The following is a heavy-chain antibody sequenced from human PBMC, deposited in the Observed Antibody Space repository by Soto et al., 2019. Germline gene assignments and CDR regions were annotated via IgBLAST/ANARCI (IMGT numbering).Heavy chain of an antibody. CDR3: AKDLTWDYDYIWGSYRYQGNFDY. D-gene: IGHD3-16*02. Sequence: EVQLLESGGGLVQPGGSLRLSCAASGFTFSSYAMSWVRQAPGKGLEWVSAISGSGGSTYYADSVKGRFTISRNNSKNPLYLQMNSLRAEDTAVYYCAKDLTWDYDYIWGSYRYQGNFDYWGQGTLVTVSS. CDR2: ISGSGGST. CDR1: GFTFSSYA. V-gene: IGHV3-23*01. J-gene: IGHJ4*02.